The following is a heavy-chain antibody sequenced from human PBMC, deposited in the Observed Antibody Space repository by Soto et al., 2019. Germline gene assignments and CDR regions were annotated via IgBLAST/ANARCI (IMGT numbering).Heavy chain of an antibody. CDR1: GGTFSNYA. V-gene: IGHV1-69*13. CDR2: IIPIFGTA. J-gene: IGHJ6*02. CDR3: ARVGGIAARQWNGMDV. Sequence: ASLKVSCKASGGTFSNYAISWVRPAPGQGLEWMGGIIPIFGTANYAQKFQGRVTITADESTSTAYMELSSLRSEDTAVYYCARVGGIAARQWNGMDVWGQGTTVTVSS. D-gene: IGHD6-6*01.